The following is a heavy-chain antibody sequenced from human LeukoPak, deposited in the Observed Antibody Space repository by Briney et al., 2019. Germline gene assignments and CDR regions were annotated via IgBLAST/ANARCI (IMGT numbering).Heavy chain of an antibody. CDR3: ATPLDYYDSSGYHQGGD. D-gene: IGHD3-22*01. V-gene: IGHV3-7*03. Sequence: GGSLRLSCAVSGFTFSNYWMTWVRQAPGKGLEWVANTKGDGSRKNCVDSLKGRFTISRDNAKNLLYLQMNSLRAEDTAVYYCATPLDYYDSSGYHQGGDWGQGTLVTVSS. CDR2: TKGDGSRK. CDR1: GFTFSNYW. J-gene: IGHJ4*02.